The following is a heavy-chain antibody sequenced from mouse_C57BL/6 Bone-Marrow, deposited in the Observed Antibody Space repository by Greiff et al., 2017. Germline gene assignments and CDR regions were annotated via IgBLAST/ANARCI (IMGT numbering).Heavy chain of an antibody. J-gene: IGHJ4*01. CDR2: IYPRSGNT. D-gene: IGHD1-1*01. CDR3: ARSRDYGPPMDY. V-gene: IGHV1-81*01. Sequence: VMLVESGAELARPGASVKLSCKASGYTFTSYGISWVKQRTGQGLEWIGEIYPRSGNTYYNEKFKGKATLTADKSSSTAYMELRSLTSEDSAVYFCARSRDYGPPMDYWGQGTSVTVSS. CDR1: GYTFTSYG.